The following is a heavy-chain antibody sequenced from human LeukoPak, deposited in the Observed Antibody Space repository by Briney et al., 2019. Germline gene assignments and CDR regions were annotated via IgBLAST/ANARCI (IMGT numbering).Heavy chain of an antibody. CDR3: ARELSTVPRGGNWFDP. CDR1: GGSISSYY. CDR2: IYYSGST. D-gene: IGHD4-17*01. J-gene: IGHJ5*02. V-gene: IGHV4-59*01. Sequence: PPETLSLTCTASGGSISSYYWSWIRQPPGKGLEWLGYIYYSGSTNYNPSLKSRFTTSVDTSKNPFSLKLSSVTAAETAVYYCARELSTVPRGGNWFDPWGQGTLVTVSS.